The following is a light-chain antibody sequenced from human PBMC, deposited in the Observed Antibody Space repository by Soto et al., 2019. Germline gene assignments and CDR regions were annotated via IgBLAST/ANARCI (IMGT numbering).Light chain of an antibody. V-gene: IGKV3-11*01. CDR2: DAS. Sequence: EIVLTQSPATLSLSPGERATLSCRASQSVSSYLAWYQHKPGQAPRLLIYDASTRATGIPVSFSGSGSGTDFTLTISSLEPDDFAVYYCHHRHNELSFGGGTKVEIK. CDR1: QSVSSY. CDR3: HHRHNELS. J-gene: IGKJ4*01.